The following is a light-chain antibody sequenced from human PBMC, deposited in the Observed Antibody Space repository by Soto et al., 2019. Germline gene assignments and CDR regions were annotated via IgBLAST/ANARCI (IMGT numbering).Light chain of an antibody. CDR3: QQCGTSLPWT. CDR2: GAS. J-gene: IGKJ1*01. CDR1: QSVSSRY. Sequence: DIVLTQSPGTLSLSPGERATLSCRASQSVSSRYLAWYQQKPGQAPRLLLYGASSRATGIPDRFSASGSGTDFTFTISRLEPEDFAVYYCQQCGTSLPWTFGQGTKVEIK. V-gene: IGKV3-20*01.